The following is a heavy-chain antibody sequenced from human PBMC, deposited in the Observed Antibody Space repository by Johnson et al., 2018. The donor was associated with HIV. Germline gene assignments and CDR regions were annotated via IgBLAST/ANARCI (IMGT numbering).Heavy chain of an antibody. CDR2: ISYDGSNK. J-gene: IGHJ3*01. Sequence: QVQLVESGGGVVQPGRSLRLSCAASGFTFSSYTMHWVRHVPDKGLEWVALISYDGSNKYYADSVKGRFTISRDNSRNTLYLQMNSLRAEDTTVYFCAIMSAPEDADAFDFWGQGTMVTVSS. V-gene: IGHV3-30*04. CDR3: AIMSAPEDADAFDF. D-gene: IGHD1-14*01. CDR1: GFTFSSYT.